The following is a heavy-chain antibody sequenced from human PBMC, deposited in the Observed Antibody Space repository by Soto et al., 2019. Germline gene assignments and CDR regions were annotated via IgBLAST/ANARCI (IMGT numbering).Heavy chain of an antibody. J-gene: IGHJ4*02. CDR2: IFSNDEK. Sequence: QVTLKESGPVLVKPTETLTLTCTVSGFSLSNARMGVSWIRQPPGKALEWLAHIFSNDEKSYSTSLKSRLTISKDTSKSQVVLTMTNMDPVDTATYYCARMWYHPDDYVWGSYRYIDYWGQGTLVTVSS. CDR1: GFSLSNARMG. D-gene: IGHD3-16*02. CDR3: ARMWYHPDDYVWGSYRYIDY. V-gene: IGHV2-26*01.